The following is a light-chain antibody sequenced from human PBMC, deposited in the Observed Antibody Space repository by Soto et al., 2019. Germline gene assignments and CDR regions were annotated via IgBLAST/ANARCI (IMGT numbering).Light chain of an antibody. Sequence: EIVLTQSPGNLSLCPGERATLSYRASQSVSSSYLAWYQQKPGQAPRLLIYGASTRATDIPARFSGSGSETEFTLTISSLQSEDFAIYYCQQLTDWPPQWTFGQGTKVDIK. V-gene: IGKV3-15*01. CDR1: QSVSSSY. J-gene: IGKJ1*01. CDR3: QQLTDWPPQWT. CDR2: GAS.